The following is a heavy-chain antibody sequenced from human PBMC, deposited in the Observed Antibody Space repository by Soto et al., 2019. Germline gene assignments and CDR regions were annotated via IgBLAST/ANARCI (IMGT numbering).Heavy chain of an antibody. CDR3: ACIFSGGYGYGFYYYGMDV. Sequence: SETLSLTCTVSGGSISSGDYYWSWIRQPPGKGLEWIGSIYYSGSTYYNPSLRSRVTISVDTSKNQFSLKLSSVTAADTAVYYCACIFSGGYGYGFYYYGMDVWGQGTTVTVSS. V-gene: IGHV4-39*01. D-gene: IGHD5-18*01. J-gene: IGHJ6*02. CDR1: GGSISSGDYY. CDR2: IYYSGST.